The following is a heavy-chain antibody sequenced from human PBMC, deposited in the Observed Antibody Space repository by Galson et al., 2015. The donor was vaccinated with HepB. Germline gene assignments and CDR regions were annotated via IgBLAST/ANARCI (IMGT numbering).Heavy chain of an antibody. CDR2: IYPGDSDT. CDR1: GYSFTGYW. CDR3: ARNGYCSDGACYGFDF. D-gene: IGHD2-15*01. V-gene: IGHV5-51*03. Sequence: QSGAEVKKPGESLKISCETSGYSFTGYWIGWVRQMPGKGLEWMGIIYPGDSDTSYSPSFQGQVTMSIDKSISTAYLHWSSLKASDTAIYYCARNGYCSDGACYGFDFWGQGTLVTVSS. J-gene: IGHJ4*02.